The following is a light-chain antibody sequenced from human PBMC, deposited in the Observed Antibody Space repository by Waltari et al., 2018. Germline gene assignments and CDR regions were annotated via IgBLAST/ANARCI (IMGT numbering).Light chain of an antibody. CDR2: SSD. Sequence: QSVVTQPPSMSGTPGQRVTISCSGSYSNIGSNTVNWYQQLPETAPKLLIYSSDRRPSGVPDRFSGSKSGTSASLCISGLQSEDEADDYCATWDDSLNGHMVFGGGTKVTVL. CDR3: ATWDDSLNGHMV. V-gene: IGLV1-44*01. CDR1: YSNIGSNT. J-gene: IGLJ2*01.